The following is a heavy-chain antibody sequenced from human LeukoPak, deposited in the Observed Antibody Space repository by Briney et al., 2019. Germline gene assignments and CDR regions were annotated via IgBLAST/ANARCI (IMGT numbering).Heavy chain of an antibody. CDR2: ISSSGDTI. J-gene: IGHJ4*02. Sequence: GGSLRLSCAASGFTFSSYEMNWVRQAPGKGLEWISYISSSGDTIFYADSVKGRFTISRDNAKNSLYLRMNSLRAEDSAIYYCARGWFDYWGQGTLVTVSS. CDR1: GFTFSSYE. CDR3: ARGWFDY. V-gene: IGHV3-48*03.